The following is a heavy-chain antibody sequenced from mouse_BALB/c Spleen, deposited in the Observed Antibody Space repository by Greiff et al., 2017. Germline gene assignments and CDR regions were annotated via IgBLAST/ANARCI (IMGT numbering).Heavy chain of an antibody. CDR3: ARILTGTGVMDY. D-gene: IGHD4-1*01. Sequence: QVTLKVSGPGILQPSQTLSLTCSFSGFSLSTSGMSVGWIRQPSGKGLEWLAHIWWNDDKYYNPALKSRLTISKDTSNNQVFLKIASVVTADTATYYCARILTGTGVMDYWGQGTSVTVSS. V-gene: IGHV8-8*01. CDR1: GFSLSTSGMS. J-gene: IGHJ4*01. CDR2: IWWNDDK.